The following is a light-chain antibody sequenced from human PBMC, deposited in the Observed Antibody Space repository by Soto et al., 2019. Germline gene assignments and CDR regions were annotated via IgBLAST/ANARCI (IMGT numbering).Light chain of an antibody. Sequence: VLTQSPGTLSLSPGDSATLSCRASQSASSSYLAWYQQRPGQAPRLLIYGASSRATGIPDSFSGSGSGTDFTLTIRRLEPEDFAVYYCKQYGSSLTCGQGTKVDIK. CDR1: QSASSSY. V-gene: IGKV3-20*01. J-gene: IGKJ1*01. CDR3: KQYGSSLT. CDR2: GAS.